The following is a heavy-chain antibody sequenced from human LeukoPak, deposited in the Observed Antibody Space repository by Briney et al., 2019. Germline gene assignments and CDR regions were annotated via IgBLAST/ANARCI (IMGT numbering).Heavy chain of an antibody. CDR1: SGSISSYY. CDR2: IYYSGTT. V-gene: IGHV4-39*01. J-gene: IGHJ4*02. CDR3: ARTYYGSENYYDY. Sequence: SETLSLTCTVSSGSISSYYWGWIRQPPGKGLEWIGSIYYSGTTYYNPSLKSRVTISVDTSKSQFSLKLTSVTAADTALYYCARTYYGSENYYDYWGQGILVTVSS. D-gene: IGHD3-10*01.